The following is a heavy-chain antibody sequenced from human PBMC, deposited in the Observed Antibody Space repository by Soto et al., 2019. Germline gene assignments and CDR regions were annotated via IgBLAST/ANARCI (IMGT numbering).Heavy chain of an antibody. CDR1: GFTFSSYA. CDR3: AKVPTVPYYYYGMDV. Sequence: GGSVRLSCAASGFTFSSYAMSWVRQAPGKGLEWVSAISGSGGSTYYADSVKGRFTISRDNSKNTLYLQMNSLRAEDTAVYYCAKVPTVPYYYYGMDVWGKGTTVTVSS. D-gene: IGHD4-17*01. V-gene: IGHV3-23*01. J-gene: IGHJ6*04. CDR2: ISGSGGST.